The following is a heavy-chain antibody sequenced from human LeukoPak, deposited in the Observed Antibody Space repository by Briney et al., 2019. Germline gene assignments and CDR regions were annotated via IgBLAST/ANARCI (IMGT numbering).Heavy chain of an antibody. CDR3: ARGVQADDSSGYYYAWYFDY. CDR1: GYTFTSYY. CDR2: INPSGGST. J-gene: IGHJ4*02. D-gene: IGHD3-22*01. Sequence: ASVKVSCKASGYTFTSYYMHWVRQAPGQGLEWMGIINPSGGSTSYAQKFQGRVTMTRDTSTSTVYMELSSLRSEDTAVYYCARGVQADDSSGYYYAWYFDYWGQGTLVTVSS. V-gene: IGHV1-46*01.